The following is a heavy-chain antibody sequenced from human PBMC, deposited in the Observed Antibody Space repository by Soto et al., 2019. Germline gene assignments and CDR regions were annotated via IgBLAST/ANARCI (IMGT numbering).Heavy chain of an antibody. V-gene: IGHV4-34*01. CDR3: ARARYCSGGSCYQYYYYYYMDV. CDR1: GGSFSGYY. J-gene: IGHJ6*03. CDR2: INHSGST. Sequence: SETLSLTCAVYGGSFSGYYWSWIRQPPGKGLEWIGEINHSGSTNYNPSLKSRVTISVDTSKNQFSLKLSSVTAADTAVYYCARARYCSGGSCYQYYYYYYMDVWGKGTTVTVSS. D-gene: IGHD2-15*01.